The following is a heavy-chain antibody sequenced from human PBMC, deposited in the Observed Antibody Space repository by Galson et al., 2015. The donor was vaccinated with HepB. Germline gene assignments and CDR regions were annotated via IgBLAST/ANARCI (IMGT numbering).Heavy chain of an antibody. CDR1: GYTFTSYA. D-gene: IGHD2-2*01. V-gene: IGHV1-3*01. CDR2: INAGNGNT. Sequence: SVKVSCKASGYTFTSYAMHWVRQAPGQRLEWMGWINAGNGNTKYLQKFQGRVTITRDTSASTAYMELSSLRSEDTAVYYCARSYCSSTSCRAGMDVWGQGTTVTVSS. J-gene: IGHJ6*02. CDR3: ARSYCSSTSCRAGMDV.